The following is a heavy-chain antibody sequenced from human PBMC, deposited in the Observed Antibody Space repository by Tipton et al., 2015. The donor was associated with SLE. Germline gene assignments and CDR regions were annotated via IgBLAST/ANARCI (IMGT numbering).Heavy chain of an antibody. J-gene: IGHJ3*02. Sequence: SLRLSCAASGFPFSEFWINWVRQAPGKGLEWGANINYDGSEKNYVESVKGRFTISRDNAKKSLYLQMNNLRVEDTAIYYCARARRDGAFDIWGQGTLVAVSS. V-gene: IGHV3-7*01. CDR1: GFPFSEFW. CDR2: INYDGSEK. CDR3: ARARRDGAFDI.